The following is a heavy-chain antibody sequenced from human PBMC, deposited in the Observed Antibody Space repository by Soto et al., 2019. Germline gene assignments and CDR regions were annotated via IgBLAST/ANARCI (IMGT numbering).Heavy chain of an antibody. CDR2: INAGDGNT. CDR3: ARVSGIAVAEV. CDR1: GYTFTSYA. V-gene: IGHV1-3*01. D-gene: IGHD6-19*01. J-gene: IGHJ4*02. Sequence: QVQLVQSGAEVKKPGASVKVSCKASGYTFTSYAMHWVRQAPGQRLEWMGWINAGDGNTKYSQKFQGRVTITRDTSASTAYMELSSLRSEDTAVYYCARVSGIAVAEVWGQGTLVTVSS.